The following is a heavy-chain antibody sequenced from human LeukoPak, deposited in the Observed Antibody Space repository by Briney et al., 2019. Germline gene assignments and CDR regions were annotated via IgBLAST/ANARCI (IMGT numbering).Heavy chain of an antibody. CDR3: ARVTYSYGYSVYYYYYYGMDV. D-gene: IGHD5-18*01. J-gene: IGHJ6*02. Sequence: PSETLSLTCAVYGGSFSGYYWSWIRQPPGKGLEWIGEINHSGSTNYNPSLKSRVTISVDTSKNQFSLKLSSVTAADTAVYYCARVTYSYGYSVYYYYYYGMDVWGQGTMVTVSS. CDR1: GGSFSGYY. CDR2: INHSGST. V-gene: IGHV4-34*01.